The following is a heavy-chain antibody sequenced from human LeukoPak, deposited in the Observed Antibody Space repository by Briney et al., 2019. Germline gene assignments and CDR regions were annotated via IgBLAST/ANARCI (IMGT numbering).Heavy chain of an antibody. D-gene: IGHD4-23*01. CDR2: INHSGST. CDR3: ARGHDYGGKPLDY. Sequence: SETLSLTCAVYGGSFSGYYWSWIRQPPGKGLEWIGEINHSGSTNYNPSLKSRVTISVDTSKNQFSLKLSSVTAADTAVYYCARGHDYGGKPLDYWGQGTLVTVSS. V-gene: IGHV4-34*01. CDR1: GGSFSGYY. J-gene: IGHJ4*02.